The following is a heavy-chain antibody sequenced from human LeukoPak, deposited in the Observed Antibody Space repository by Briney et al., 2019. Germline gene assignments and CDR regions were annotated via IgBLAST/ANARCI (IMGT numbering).Heavy chain of an antibody. CDR1: GFTFSSYA. J-gene: IGHJ3*02. CDR2: ISGSGGST. Sequence: PGGSLRLSCAASGFTFSSYAMSWVRQAPGKGLEWVSAISGSGGSTYYADSVKGRFTISRDNSKNTLYPQMNSLRAEDTAVYYCARGGYFDWFPNPFHAFDIWGQGTMVTVSS. D-gene: IGHD3-9*01. CDR3: ARGGYFDWFPNPFHAFDI. V-gene: IGHV3-23*01.